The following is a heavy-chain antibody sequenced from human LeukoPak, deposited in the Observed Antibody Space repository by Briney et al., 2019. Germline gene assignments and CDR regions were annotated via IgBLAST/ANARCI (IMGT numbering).Heavy chain of an antibody. J-gene: IGHJ3*02. CDR3: ARHRYSSSWYSGAFDI. D-gene: IGHD6-13*01. CDR2: IYYSGST. CDR1: GGSLSSYY. Sequence: PSETLSLTCTVSGGSLSSYYWSWIRQPPGKGLEWIGYIYYSGSTNYNPSLKSRVTISVDTSKNQFSLKLSSVTAADTAVYYCARHRYSSSWYSGAFDIWGQGTMVTVSS. V-gene: IGHV4-59*08.